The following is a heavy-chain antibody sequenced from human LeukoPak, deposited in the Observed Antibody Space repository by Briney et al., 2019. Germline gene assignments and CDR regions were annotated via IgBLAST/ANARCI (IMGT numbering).Heavy chain of an antibody. Sequence: SVKVSCKASGGTFSSYAISWVRQAPGQGLEWMGGIIPIFGTANYAKKFQGRVTITTDESTSTAYMELSSLRSEDTAVYYCASATYYYDSSGPRGGWFDPWGQGTLVTVSS. CDR2: IIPIFGTA. D-gene: IGHD3-22*01. CDR1: GGTFSSYA. V-gene: IGHV1-69*05. CDR3: ASATYYYDSSGPRGGWFDP. J-gene: IGHJ5*02.